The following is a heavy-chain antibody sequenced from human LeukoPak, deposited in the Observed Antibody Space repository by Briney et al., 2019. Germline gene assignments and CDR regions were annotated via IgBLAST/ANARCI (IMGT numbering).Heavy chain of an antibody. J-gene: IGHJ4*02. Sequence: SETLSLTCTVSGGSISSSYWTWSRQPPGGGVGWIAYMYYSGNTNYTPSIKSRVTISVDTSKNQFSLKLTSVPAADTAVYYCSRQRGGSPFDYWGQGALVTVSS. CDR3: SRQRGGSPFDY. CDR1: GGSISSSY. CDR2: MYYSGNT. D-gene: IGHD1-26*01. V-gene: IGHV4-59*08.